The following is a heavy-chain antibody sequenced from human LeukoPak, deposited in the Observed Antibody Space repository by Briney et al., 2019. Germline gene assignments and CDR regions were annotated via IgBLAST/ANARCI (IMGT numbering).Heavy chain of an antibody. V-gene: IGHV3-23*01. Sequence: GGSLRLSCAASGFTFSSYAMTWVRQAPGKGLEWVSGISGSGSSTNYADSVEGRFTISRDNSNNTLYLQMNSLRAEDTAVYYCAKDARRDGYSYDYWGQGTLVTVSS. CDR3: AKDARRDGYSYDY. CDR1: GFTFSSYA. CDR2: ISGSGSST. D-gene: IGHD5-24*01. J-gene: IGHJ4*02.